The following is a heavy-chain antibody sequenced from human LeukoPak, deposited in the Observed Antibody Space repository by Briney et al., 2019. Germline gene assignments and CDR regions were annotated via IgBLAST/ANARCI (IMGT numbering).Heavy chain of an antibody. D-gene: IGHD4-23*01. J-gene: IGHJ4*02. CDR1: GFTFKNYA. Sequence: GGSLRLSCAASGFTFKNYAMNWVRQSPGQGLEWVSTISGDAVTSWYADSVKGRFTVPRDNSKNIVFLQMNNLRAEDTAVYYCARRGDGGRSFDYWGQGTLVTVSS. V-gene: IGHV3-23*01. CDR2: ISGDAVTS. CDR3: ARRGDGGRSFDY.